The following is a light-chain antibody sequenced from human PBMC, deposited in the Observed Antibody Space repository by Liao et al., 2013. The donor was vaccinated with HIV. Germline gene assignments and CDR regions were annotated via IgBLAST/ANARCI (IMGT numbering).Light chain of an antibody. Sequence: SYELTQPPSVSVAPGKTARITCGGNNIGSKSVHWYQQKPGQSPVLVIYQDSKRPSGIPERFSGSNSGNTATLTISGTQAMDEADYYCQAWDSSTAGGVFGGGTKLTVL. CDR1: NIGSKS. J-gene: IGLJ3*02. V-gene: IGLV3-9*01. CDR3: QAWDSSTAGGV. CDR2: QDS.